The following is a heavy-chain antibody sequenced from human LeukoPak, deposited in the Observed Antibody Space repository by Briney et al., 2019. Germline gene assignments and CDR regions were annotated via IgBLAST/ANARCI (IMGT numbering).Heavy chain of an antibody. CDR3: AKDLLELRYFDWFLDY. D-gene: IGHD3-9*01. V-gene: IGHV3-23*01. CDR1: GFTFSSYG. CDR2: ISGSGGST. J-gene: IGHJ4*02. Sequence: HPGGSLRLSCAASGFTFSSYGMSWVRQAPGKGLEWVSAISGSGGSTYYADSVKGRFTISRDNSKNTLYLQMNSLRAEDTAVYYCAKDLLELRYFDWFLDYWGQGTLVTVSS.